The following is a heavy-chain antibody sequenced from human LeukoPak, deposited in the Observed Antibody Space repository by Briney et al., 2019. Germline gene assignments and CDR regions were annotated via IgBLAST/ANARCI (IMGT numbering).Heavy chain of an antibody. D-gene: IGHD5-18*01. CDR2: IQQDGSDK. CDR3: ARGRGYSYGYFEY. V-gene: IGHV3-7*04. Sequence: GGSLRLSCAASGFTFSSYWMSCVRQAPGKGRELVANIQQDGSDKYYVDSVKGRFNISRDNAKKSLYLQMNSLRAEDTAIYYCARGRGYSYGYFEYWGQGTLVTVSS. CDR1: GFTFSSYW. J-gene: IGHJ4*02.